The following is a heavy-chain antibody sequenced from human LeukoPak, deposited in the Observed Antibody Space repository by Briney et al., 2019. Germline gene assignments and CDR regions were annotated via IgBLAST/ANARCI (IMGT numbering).Heavy chain of an antibody. Sequence: GASVKVSCKASGGTFSSYAISWVRQAPGQGLEWMGGIIPIFGTANYAQKFQGRVTITADESTSTAYMELSSLRSEDTAVYYCARGYSNSYYYYYMDVWGKGTTVTVSS. CDR3: ARGYSNSYYYYYMDV. CDR2: IIPIFGTA. CDR1: GGTFSSYA. D-gene: IGHD4-11*01. V-gene: IGHV1-69*13. J-gene: IGHJ6*03.